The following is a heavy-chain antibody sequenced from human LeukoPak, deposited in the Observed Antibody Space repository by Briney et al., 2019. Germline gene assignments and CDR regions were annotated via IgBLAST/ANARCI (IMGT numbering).Heavy chain of an antibody. CDR2: INSDGSST. Sequence: GGSLRLSCAASGFTFSSYWMHWVRQAPGKGLVWVSRINSDGSSTSYADSVKGRFTISRDNAKNTLYLQMNSLRAEDTAVYYCARVASSGWNRRRPHGQNYYYYMDVWGKGTTVTVSS. V-gene: IGHV3-74*01. D-gene: IGHD6-25*01. CDR1: GFTFSSYW. J-gene: IGHJ6*03. CDR3: ARVASSGWNRRRPHGQNYYYYMDV.